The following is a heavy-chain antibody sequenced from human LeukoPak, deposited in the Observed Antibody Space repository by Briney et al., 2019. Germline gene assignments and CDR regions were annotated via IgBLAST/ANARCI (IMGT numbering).Heavy chain of an antibody. CDR1: GFTFSSYW. Sequence: PGGSLRLSCAASGFTFSSYWMHWVRQAPGKGLVWVSRINSDGSSTSYADSVKGRFTISRDNAKNTLYLQMNSLRAEDTAVYYCAREYYYDSSGYYPMNFDYWGQGTLVTVSS. CDR3: AREYYYDSSGYYPMNFDY. V-gene: IGHV3-74*01. CDR2: INSDGSST. J-gene: IGHJ4*02. D-gene: IGHD3-22*01.